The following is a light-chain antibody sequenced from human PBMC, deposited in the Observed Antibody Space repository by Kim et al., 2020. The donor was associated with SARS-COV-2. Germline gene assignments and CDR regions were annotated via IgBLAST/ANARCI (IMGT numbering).Light chain of an antibody. CDR1: RRTIYD. V-gene: IGLV3-19*01. CDR3: NSRVSSGNHWV. CDR2: GKN. Sequence: ACGQTVRSTCQGARRTIYDASCHQQTPGQAPRLVIYGKNIRPSGTPDRFAGSSAGNTASLTITGAQAEDEADYYYNSRVSSGNHWVCGGGTKLSVL. J-gene: IGLJ3*02.